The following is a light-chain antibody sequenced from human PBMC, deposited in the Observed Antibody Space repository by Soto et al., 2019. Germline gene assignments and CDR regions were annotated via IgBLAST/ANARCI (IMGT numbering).Light chain of an antibody. CDR1: QNVRSNF. CDR3: QQYGSSQT. CDR2: GAS. J-gene: IGKJ2*01. Sequence: EIVLTQSPGTLSASPGERATLSCRASQNVRSNFLAWYQQKPGQAPRLLLYGASSRATGIPDRFSGSGSGTDFTLTISRLEPEDLAVYYCQQYGSSQTFGQGTQLEI. V-gene: IGKV3-20*01.